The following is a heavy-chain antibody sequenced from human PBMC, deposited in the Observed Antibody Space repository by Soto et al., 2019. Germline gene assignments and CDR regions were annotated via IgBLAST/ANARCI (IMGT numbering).Heavy chain of an antibody. CDR3: ASTGYCTNGVCSYSYYYYYGMDV. J-gene: IGHJ6*02. D-gene: IGHD2-8*01. CDR2: ISSSGSTI. V-gene: IGHV3-11*01. CDR1: GFTFSDYY. Sequence: QVQLVESGGGLVKPGGSLRLSCAASGFTFSDYYMSWIRQAPGKGLEWVSYISSSGSTIYYADSVKGRFTISRDNAKNSLYLQMNILRAEDTAVYYCASTGYCTNGVCSYSYYYYYGMDVWGQGTTVTVSS.